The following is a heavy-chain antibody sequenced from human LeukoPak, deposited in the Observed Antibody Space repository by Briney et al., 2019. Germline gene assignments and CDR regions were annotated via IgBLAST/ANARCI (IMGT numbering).Heavy chain of an antibody. J-gene: IGHJ5*02. V-gene: IGHV4-34*01. CDR1: GGSFSGYY. CDR3: ARGRFDP. CDR2: INHSGST. Sequence: SETLSLTCAVYGGSFSGYYWSWIRQPPGKGLEWIGEINHSGSTNYNPPLKSRVTISADTPKNQFSLKLSSVTAADTAVYYCARGRFDPWGQGTLVTVSS.